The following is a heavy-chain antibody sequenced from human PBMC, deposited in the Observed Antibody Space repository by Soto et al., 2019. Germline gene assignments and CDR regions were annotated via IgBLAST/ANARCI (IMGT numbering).Heavy chain of an antibody. V-gene: IGHV3-49*04. CDR2: IRSKAYGGTT. J-gene: IGHJ4*02. CDR1: GFPFVDYA. D-gene: IGHD3-22*01. CDR3: TRDPSVYDSSGYLDY. Sequence: GGSLRLSCTASGFPFVDYAMSWVRQAPGKGLEWVGFIRSKAYGGTTEYAASVKGRFTISRDDSKSIAYLQMNSLKTEDTAVYYCTRDPSVYDSSGYLDYWGQGTLVTVSS.